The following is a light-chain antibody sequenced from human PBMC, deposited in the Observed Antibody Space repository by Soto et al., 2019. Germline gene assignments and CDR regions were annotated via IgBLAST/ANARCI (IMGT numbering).Light chain of an antibody. CDR2: APS. V-gene: IGKV1-39*01. CDR1: QSISSY. J-gene: IGKJ4*01. CDR3: QQSYSTPRT. Sequence: DIQMTQSPSSLSASVGDRVTITCRASQSISSYLNWYQQKPGKAPKLLIYAPSSLQSGVPSRFSSSGSGTDFTLTISSLQPEDFATYSCQQSYSTPRTFGGGTKVEI.